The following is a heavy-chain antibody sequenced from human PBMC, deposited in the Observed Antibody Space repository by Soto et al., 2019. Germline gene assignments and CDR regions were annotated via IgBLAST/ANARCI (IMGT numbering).Heavy chain of an antibody. V-gene: IGHV3-48*03. CDR2: INSIGSTK. CDR3: ARVFRRTYDNNGYYFDY. D-gene: IGHD3-22*01. J-gene: IGHJ4*02. CDR1: GFTFISYE. Sequence: EVQLVESGGNLVQPGGSLRLSCAASGFTFISYEMNWVRQAPGKGLEWVSYINSIGSTKYYADSVNGRFTISRDNAKNSLYLQMNGLRADDSAVYYCARVFRRTYDNNGYYFDYWGQGTLVTVSS.